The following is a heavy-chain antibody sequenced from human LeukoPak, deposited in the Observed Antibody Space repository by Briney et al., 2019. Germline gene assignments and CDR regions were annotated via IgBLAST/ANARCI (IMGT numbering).Heavy chain of an antibody. V-gene: IGHV3-NL1*01. CDR2: ISTSGDSK. D-gene: IGHD6-13*01. Sequence: GGSLRLSCTASGFTFSSHSMDWVRQAPGKGLEWVSSISTSGDSKYYADSVKGRFTISRDNSKNTLYLQINSLRAEDTAVYYCARDSSLYSSSWANFDYWGQGTLVTVSS. J-gene: IGHJ4*02. CDR3: ARDSSLYSSSWANFDY. CDR1: GFTFSSHS.